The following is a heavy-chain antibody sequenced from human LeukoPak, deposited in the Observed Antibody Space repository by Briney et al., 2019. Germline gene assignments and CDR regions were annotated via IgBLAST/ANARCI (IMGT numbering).Heavy chain of an antibody. Sequence: GGSLRLSCAASGFTFSSYWMSWVRQAPGKGLEWVANIKQDGSEKYYVDSVKGRFTISRDNAKNSLYLQMNSLRAEDTAVYYCARGHLSELLWFGELLGAPFDPWGQGTLVTVSS. CDR3: ARGHLSELLWFGELLGAPFDP. CDR1: GFTFSSYW. D-gene: IGHD3-10*01. CDR2: IKQDGSEK. J-gene: IGHJ5*02. V-gene: IGHV3-7*03.